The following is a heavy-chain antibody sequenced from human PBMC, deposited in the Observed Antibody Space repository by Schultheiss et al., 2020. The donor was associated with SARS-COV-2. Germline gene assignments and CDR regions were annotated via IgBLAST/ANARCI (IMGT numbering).Heavy chain of an antibody. V-gene: IGHV4-59*08. CDR2: IYYSGST. CDR3: ARVLGNRLGYDY. D-gene: IGHD7-27*01. J-gene: IGHJ4*02. Sequence: SETLSLTCTVSGGSISSYYWSWIRQPPGKGLEWIGYIYYSGSTNYNPSLKSRVTISVDTSKNQFSLKLSSVTAADTAVYYCARVLGNRLGYDYWGQGTLVTVSS. CDR1: GGSISSYY.